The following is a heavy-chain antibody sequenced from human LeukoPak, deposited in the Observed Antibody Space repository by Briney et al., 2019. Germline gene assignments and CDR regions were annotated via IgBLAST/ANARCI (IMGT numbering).Heavy chain of an antibody. Sequence: SQTLSLTCTVSGVSIRSGSYYWSWIRQPAGKGLEWIGRIYTSGTTNYNPSLKSRVTISVGTSKSQFSLKLSSVTAADTAVYYCARELSDYDILTGWIDYWGQGALVSVSS. V-gene: IGHV4-61*02. D-gene: IGHD3-9*01. CDR1: GVSIRSGSYY. J-gene: IGHJ4*02. CDR2: IYTSGTT. CDR3: ARELSDYDILTGWIDY.